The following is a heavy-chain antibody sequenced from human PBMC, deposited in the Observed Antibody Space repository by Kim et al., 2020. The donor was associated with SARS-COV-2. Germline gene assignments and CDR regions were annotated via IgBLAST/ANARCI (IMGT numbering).Heavy chain of an antibody. V-gene: IGHV4-39*07. J-gene: IGHJ5*02. CDR3: ARGGSSSWSNWFDP. CDR1: GGSISSVNYY. CDR2: IFYDGST. D-gene: IGHD6-13*01. Sequence: SETLSLTCSVSGGSISSVNYYWGWIRQPPGKGLEWIGIIFYDGSTHYNPSLKSRVTTSIYRSKNHLSLSLSSVTAADTAVYYCARGGSSSWSNWFDPWGQGTLVTVSS.